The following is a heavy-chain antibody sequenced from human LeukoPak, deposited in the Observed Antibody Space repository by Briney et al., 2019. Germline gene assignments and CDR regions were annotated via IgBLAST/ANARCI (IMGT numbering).Heavy chain of an antibody. V-gene: IGHV1-69*01. CDR3: ARARGRYCTNGVCYWPYFDY. D-gene: IGHD2-8*01. CDR1: GGTFSSYA. J-gene: IGHJ4*02. Sequence: SVKVSCKASGGTFSSYAISWVRQAPGQGLEWMGGIIPIFGTANYAQKFQGRVTITADESTSTAYMELSSLRSEDTAVYYCARARGRYCTNGVCYWPYFDYWGPGTLVTVSS. CDR2: IIPIFGTA.